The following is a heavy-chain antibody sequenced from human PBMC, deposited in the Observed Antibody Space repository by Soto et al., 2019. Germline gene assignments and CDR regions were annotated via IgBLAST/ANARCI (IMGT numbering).Heavy chain of an antibody. V-gene: IGHV3-30*03. Sequence: QALLVESGGGVVQPGRSLSLSGAAAGFTFKNYALHWVRQAPGKALGGGAVISFDGAKTDYADSVKGRFSISRDNFKNTMSLQMNNLRVEDAGVYFCAREDDYNYRYFNYGLDVWGQGTTVTVSS. CDR3: AREDDYNYRYFNYGLDV. CDR1: GFTFKNYA. J-gene: IGHJ6*02. CDR2: ISFDGAKT. D-gene: IGHD5-12*01.